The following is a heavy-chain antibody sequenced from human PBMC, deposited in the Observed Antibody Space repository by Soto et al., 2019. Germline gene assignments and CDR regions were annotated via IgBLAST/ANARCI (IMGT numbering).Heavy chain of an antibody. CDR3: AIPEPWANGMDV. CDR1: GYIVTSFY. CDR2: IYPYDSQT. V-gene: IGHV5-51*01. Sequence: GESLKISCKGSGYIVTSFYIGWARQMPGRGLEWMGIIYPYDSQTRYSPSFQGQVTISADKSIDAAYLHWSSLRASDSATYYCAIPEPWANGMDVWGQGTTVTVSS. J-gene: IGHJ6*02. D-gene: IGHD7-27*01.